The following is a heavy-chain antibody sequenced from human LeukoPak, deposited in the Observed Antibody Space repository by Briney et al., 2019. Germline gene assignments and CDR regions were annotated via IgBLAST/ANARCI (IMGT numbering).Heavy chain of an antibody. V-gene: IGHV4-4*09. Sequence: PSETLSLTCTVSGGSISSYYWSWIRQPPGKGLEWIGYIYTSGSTNYNPSLKSRVTISVDTSKNQFSLQLNSVTPEDTAVYYCARDSQLGLDYWGQGTLVTVSS. D-gene: IGHD6-6*01. J-gene: IGHJ4*02. CDR2: IYTSGST. CDR3: ARDSQLGLDY. CDR1: GGSISSYY.